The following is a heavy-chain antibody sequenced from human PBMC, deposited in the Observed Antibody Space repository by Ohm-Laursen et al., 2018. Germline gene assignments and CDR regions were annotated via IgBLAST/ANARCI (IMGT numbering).Heavy chain of an antibody. V-gene: IGHV4-34*01. Sequence: SDTLSLTCAVYGGSFSGYYWNWIRQPPGKGLEWIGEINHSRSTKYNSSFKSRVTISVDTSKNQFSLKLSSVTVADTAVYYCARGFSGWWGRIDYWGQGILVTVSS. D-gene: IGHD6-19*01. CDR1: GGSFSGYY. CDR3: ARGFSGWWGRIDY. CDR2: INHSRST. J-gene: IGHJ4*02.